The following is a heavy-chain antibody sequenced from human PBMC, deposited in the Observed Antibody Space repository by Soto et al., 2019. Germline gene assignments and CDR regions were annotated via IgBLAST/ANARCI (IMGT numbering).Heavy chain of an antibody. CDR1: GFSLSNARMG. V-gene: IGHV2-26*01. CDR3: ARTPFYYYDAEVYFDN. Sequence: SGPTLVNPTETLTLTCTVSGFSLSNARMGVSWIRQPPGKTLEWLAHIFSNDEKSYSTSLKSRLTISKDTSKSQVVLTMTNMDPVDTATYYCARTPFYYYDAEVYFDNWGQGTLVTVSS. J-gene: IGHJ4*02. CDR2: IFSNDEK. D-gene: IGHD3-22*01.